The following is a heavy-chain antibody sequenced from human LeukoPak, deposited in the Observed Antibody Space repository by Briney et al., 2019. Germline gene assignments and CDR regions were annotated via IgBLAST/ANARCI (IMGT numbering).Heavy chain of an antibody. D-gene: IGHD3-22*01. J-gene: IGHJ4*02. CDR1: GYTFTSYG. CDR2: ISAYNGNT. V-gene: IGHV1-18*01. CDR3: ARESARLYYYDSSGYYY. Sequence: ASVKVSCKASGYTFTSYGISWVRQAPGQGLEWMGWISAYNGNTNYAQKPQGRVTMTTDTSTSTAYMELRSLRSDDTAVYYCARESARLYYYDSSGYYYWGQGTLVTVSS.